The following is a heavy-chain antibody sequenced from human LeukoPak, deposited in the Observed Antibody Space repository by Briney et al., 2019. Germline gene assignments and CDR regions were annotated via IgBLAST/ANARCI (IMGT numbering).Heavy chain of an antibody. J-gene: IGHJ4*02. CDR2: INPSGGTT. D-gene: IGHD6-19*01. V-gene: IGHV1-46*01. Sequence: ASVKVSCKASGYTFTSYYMHWVRQAPGQGLEWMGIINPSGGTTTYAQKFQGRLTMTRDMSTSTVYMELSSLRSEDTAVYYCARSGGWLFDYWGQGTLVTVSS. CDR3: ARSGGWLFDY. CDR1: GYTFTSYY.